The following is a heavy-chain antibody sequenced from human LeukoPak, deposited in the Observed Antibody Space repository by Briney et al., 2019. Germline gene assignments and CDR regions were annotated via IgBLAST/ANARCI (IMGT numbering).Heavy chain of an antibody. Sequence: SVKVSCKASGYTFTSYGISWLRQAPGQGLEWMGGIIPIFGTANYAQKFQGRVTITADESTSTAYMELSSLRSEDTAVYYCAREGGAFDIWGQGTMVTVSS. CDR3: AREGGAFDI. V-gene: IGHV1-69*13. CDR1: GYTFTSYG. CDR2: IIPIFGTA. D-gene: IGHD3-16*01. J-gene: IGHJ3*02.